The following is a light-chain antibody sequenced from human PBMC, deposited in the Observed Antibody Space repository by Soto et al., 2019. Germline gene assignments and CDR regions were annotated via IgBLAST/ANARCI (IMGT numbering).Light chain of an antibody. CDR3: QRYGSSLSLT. CDR1: QSVSSSY. Sequence: EIVLTQSPGTLSLSPGERATLSCRASQSVSSSYLAWYQQKPGQAPRLLIYGASSRATGIPDRFSGSGSGTDFTLTISRLEPEDFAVYYCQRYGSSLSLTFGGGTKVEIK. V-gene: IGKV3-20*01. J-gene: IGKJ4*01. CDR2: GAS.